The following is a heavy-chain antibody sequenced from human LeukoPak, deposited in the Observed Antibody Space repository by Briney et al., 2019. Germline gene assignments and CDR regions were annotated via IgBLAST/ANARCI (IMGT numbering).Heavy chain of an antibody. Sequence: GASVKVSCKASGGTFSSYAISWVRQAPGQGLEWMGGIIPIFGTANYAQKFQGRVTINADKSTSTACMELSSLRSEDTAVYYCARDSPSGYEPINSYYYYMDVWGKGTTVTVSS. CDR2: IIPIFGTA. CDR1: GGTFSSYA. D-gene: IGHD5-12*01. V-gene: IGHV1-69*06. CDR3: ARDSPSGYEPINSYYYYMDV. J-gene: IGHJ6*03.